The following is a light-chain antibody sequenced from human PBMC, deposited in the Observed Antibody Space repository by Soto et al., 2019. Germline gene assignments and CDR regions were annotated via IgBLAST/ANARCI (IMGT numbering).Light chain of an antibody. CDR2: DDS. CDR1: NSGSKS. V-gene: IGLV3-21*02. J-gene: IGLJ1*01. Sequence: SYELTQPPSVSVAPGQTARITCGGNNSGSKSVHWYQQKPGQAPVLVVYDDSDRPSGIPERFSGSNSGNTATLTISRVEAGDEADYYCQVWDSSSDHPFFGTGTKVTVL. CDR3: QVWDSSSDHPF.